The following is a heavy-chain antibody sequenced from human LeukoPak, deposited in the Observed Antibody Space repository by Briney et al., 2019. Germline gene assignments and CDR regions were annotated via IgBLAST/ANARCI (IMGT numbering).Heavy chain of an antibody. CDR2: INYDGNIT. CDR1: GFTFSSYW. D-gene: IGHD6-19*01. CDR3: AREVPGSRYFDY. Sequence: PGGSLRLSCAASGFTFSSYWMHWVRQAPGKGLMWVSRINYDGNITTSADSVKGRFTTSRDNTKNTLFLQMNSLRDEDTAVYHCAREVPGSRYFDYWGQGTQVTASS. V-gene: IGHV3-74*01. J-gene: IGHJ4*02.